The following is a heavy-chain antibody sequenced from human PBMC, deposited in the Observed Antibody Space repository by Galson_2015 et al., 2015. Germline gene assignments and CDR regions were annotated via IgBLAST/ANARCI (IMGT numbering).Heavy chain of an antibody. CDR2: IRSKAYGGTT. J-gene: IGHJ2*01. Sequence: SLRLSCAASGFTFGDYAMSWFRQAPGKGLEWVGFIRSKAYGGTTEYAASVKGRFTISRDDSKSIAYLQMNSLKTEDTAVYYCTRDQSDYYDSNLSHSNTQPCPRLSGCSFADTVSSWRCLW. D-gene: IGHD3-22*01. CDR3: TRDQSDYYDSNLSHSNTQPCPRLSGCSFADTVSSWRCL. V-gene: IGHV3-49*03. CDR1: GFTFGDYA.